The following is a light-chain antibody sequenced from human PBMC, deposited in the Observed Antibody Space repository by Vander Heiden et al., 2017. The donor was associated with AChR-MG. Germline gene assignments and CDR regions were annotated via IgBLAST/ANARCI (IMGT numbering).Light chain of an antibody. Sequence: DIQMTQSPSSLSASVGDRVTITCRASQSIRTYLNWYQQRPGKAPKLLIYAASNLQSGVPSGFSGSGSGTDFTLTISSLQPEDFATYYCQQSDTTPRTFGQGTKLQI. V-gene: IGKV1-39*01. CDR3: QQSDTTPRT. CDR2: AAS. CDR1: QSIRTY. J-gene: IGKJ2*01.